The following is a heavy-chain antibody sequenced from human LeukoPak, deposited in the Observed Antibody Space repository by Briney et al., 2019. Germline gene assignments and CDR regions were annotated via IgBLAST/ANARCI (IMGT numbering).Heavy chain of an antibody. V-gene: IGHV3-7*01. D-gene: IGHD3-16*01. CDR3: AGWGGGVNH. J-gene: IGHJ4*02. CDR1: GFAFSSLS. Sequence: GGSLRLSCVASGFAFSSLSMSWVRQAPGKGLEWVANISPDGSARYVDAVRGRFTTSRDNAKNSLSMEMNSLRAEDTAVYYCAGWGGGVNHWGQGTLVTVSS. CDR2: ISPDGSAR.